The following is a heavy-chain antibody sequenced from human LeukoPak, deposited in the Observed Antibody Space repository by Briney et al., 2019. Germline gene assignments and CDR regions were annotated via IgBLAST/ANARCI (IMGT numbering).Heavy chain of an antibody. J-gene: IGHJ4*02. CDR1: GGSISSYY. D-gene: IGHD4-11*01. V-gene: IGHV4-59*01. Sequence: SETLSLTCTVSGGSISSYYWSWIRQPPGKGLEWVGYIYYRGSTNYNPSLKSRVTISVDTSKNQFSLKLSSVTAADTAVYYCARAHDYLTYYFDYWGQGTLVTVSS. CDR3: ARAHDYLTYYFDY. CDR2: IYYRGST.